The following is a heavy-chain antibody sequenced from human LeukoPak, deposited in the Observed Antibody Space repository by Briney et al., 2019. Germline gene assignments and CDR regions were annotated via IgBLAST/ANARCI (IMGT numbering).Heavy chain of an antibody. CDR3: ARGQSLNDY. CDR2: INPNSGGA. CDR1: GYTFTDYY. V-gene: IGHV1-2*02. Sequence: ASVKVSCKASGYTFTDYYIHWVRQAPGQGLEWMGWINPNSGGANYAEKFQGRVTMTRDTSISTAYMELSRLRYDDTALYYCARGQSLNDYWGQGTLVTVSS. J-gene: IGHJ4*02.